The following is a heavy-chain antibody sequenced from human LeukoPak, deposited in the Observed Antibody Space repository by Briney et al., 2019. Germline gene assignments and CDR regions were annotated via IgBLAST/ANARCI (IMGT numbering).Heavy chain of an antibody. V-gene: IGHV3-33*01. Sequence: GGSLRLSCAASGFTFSNYGMHWVRQAPGKGLEWVALIWHDGSNKYYGDSVKDRFTISRDNSKITLYRQMDSLRDEDTAVYYCARDRGYTYGHPLDYWGQGTLVTVSS. CDR3: ARDRGYTYGHPLDY. CDR1: GFTFSNYG. J-gene: IGHJ4*02. D-gene: IGHD5-18*01. CDR2: IWHDGSNK.